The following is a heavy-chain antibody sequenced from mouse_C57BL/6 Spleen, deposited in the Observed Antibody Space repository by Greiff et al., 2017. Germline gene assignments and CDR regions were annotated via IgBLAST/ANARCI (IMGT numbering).Heavy chain of an antibody. CDR2: IDPEDGET. J-gene: IGHJ2*01. D-gene: IGHD2-4*01. CDR1: GFNIKDYY. V-gene: IGHV14-2*01. Sequence: EVQLQQSGAELVKPGASVKLSCTASGFNIKDYYMHWVKQRTEQGLEWIGRIDPEDGETKYVPKFQGKATITADTSSNTAYLQLSSLTSEDTAVYYCAHYDYDRGPYYFDYWGQGTTLTVSS. CDR3: AHYDYDRGPYYFDY.